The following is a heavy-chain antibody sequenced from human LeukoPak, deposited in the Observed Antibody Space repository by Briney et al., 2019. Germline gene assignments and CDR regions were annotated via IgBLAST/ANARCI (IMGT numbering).Heavy chain of an antibody. CDR2: IKQDGSEK. Sequence: GGSLRLSCAASGFTFSSYGMSWVGQAPGKGVEGVANIKQDGSEKYYVDTVKGRFTISRDNAKKSLYMQMNSLRAEDTAVSYCARVLSYYDSSGSYGDWYFDLWGRGTLVTVSS. J-gene: IGHJ2*01. D-gene: IGHD3-22*01. V-gene: IGHV3-7*01. CDR3: ARVLSYYDSSGSYGDWYFDL. CDR1: GFTFSSYG.